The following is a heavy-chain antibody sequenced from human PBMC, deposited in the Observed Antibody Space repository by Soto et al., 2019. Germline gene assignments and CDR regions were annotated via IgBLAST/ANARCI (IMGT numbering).Heavy chain of an antibody. J-gene: IGHJ5*02. CDR3: ARALGSWGASNWFDP. CDR1: GFTFSDYY. D-gene: IGHD6-13*01. Sequence: QVQLVESGGGLVKPGGSLRLSCAASGFTFSDYYMSWIRQAPGKGLEWVSYISSSSSYTNYADSVKGRFTISRDNAKNSLYLQMNSLRAEDTAVYSCARALGSWGASNWFDPWGQGTLVTVSS. CDR2: ISSSSSYT. V-gene: IGHV3-11*06.